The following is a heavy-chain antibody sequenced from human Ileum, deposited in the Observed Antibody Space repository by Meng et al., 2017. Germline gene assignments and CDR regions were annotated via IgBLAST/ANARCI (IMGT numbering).Heavy chain of an antibody. CDR1: GGTFSGYY. Sequence: WVPGSLKPWGPLALTCGVYGGTFSGYYWSWIRQPPGKGLEWIGEIDHSGGTNYNPSLKNRVTISVDTSNNRFSLKLSSVKAADTALYFCARRVGATPYAYNWLDPWGQGTLVTVSS. CDR2: IDHSGGT. V-gene: IGHV4-34*01. CDR3: ARRVGATPYAYNWLDP. D-gene: IGHD1-26*01. J-gene: IGHJ5*02.